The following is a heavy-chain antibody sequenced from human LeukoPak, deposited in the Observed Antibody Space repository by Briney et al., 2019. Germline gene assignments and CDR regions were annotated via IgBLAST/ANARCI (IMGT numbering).Heavy chain of an antibody. Sequence: PSETLSLTCTVSGYSISSGYYWGWIRQPPGKGLEWIGEINHSGSTNYNPSLKSRVTISVDTSKNQFSLKLSSVTAADTAVYYCARPHGYYYDSSGYYYVYWGQGTLVTVSS. D-gene: IGHD3-22*01. V-gene: IGHV4-38-2*02. CDR3: ARPHGYYYDSSGYYYVY. CDR1: GYSISSGYY. J-gene: IGHJ4*02. CDR2: INHSGST.